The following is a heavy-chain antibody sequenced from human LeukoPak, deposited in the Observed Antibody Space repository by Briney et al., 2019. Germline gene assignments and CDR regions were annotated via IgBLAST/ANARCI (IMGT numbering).Heavy chain of an antibody. CDR3: ARGGATRYCTNGVCHYFDY. J-gene: IGHJ4*02. CDR1: GFTVSNNY. CDR2: IFCGGST. V-gene: IGHV3-66*01. Sequence: VGSLILSCAASGFTVSNNYMSWVRQAPGKGLEWVSVIFCGGSTNYADSVKGRLTISRDNSKNTLYLQMNSLRAEDTAVYYCARGGATRYCTNGVCHYFDYWGQGTLVTVSS. D-gene: IGHD2-8*01.